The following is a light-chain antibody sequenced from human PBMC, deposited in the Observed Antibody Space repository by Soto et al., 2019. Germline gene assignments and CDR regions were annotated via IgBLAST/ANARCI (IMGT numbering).Light chain of an antibody. J-gene: IGLJ1*01. V-gene: IGLV2-18*02. CDR2: EVN. CDR1: SSDVGSYNR. Sequence: QSVLTQPPSVSGSPGQSVTISCTGTSSDVGSYNRLSWYQQPPGTAPKLIMYEVNTRPSGVPDRFSGSKSGSTASLTISGLQAEDEADYYCSSFTNTITRYAFGTGTKVTVL. CDR3: SSFTNTITRYA.